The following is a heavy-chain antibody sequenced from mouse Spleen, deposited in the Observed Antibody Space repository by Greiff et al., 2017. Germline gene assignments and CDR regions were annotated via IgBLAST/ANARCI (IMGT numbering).Heavy chain of an antibody. D-gene: IGHD2-1*01. J-gene: IGHJ1*01. CDR2: ISTLAYSI. CDR3: ARLYGNYWYFDV. Sequence: EVQRVESGGGLVKPGGSLKLSCAASGFTFSDYGMAWVRQAPGKGPEWVAFISTLAYSIYYADTVTGRFTISRENAKNTLYLEMSSLRSEDTAMYYCARLYGNYWYFDVWGAGTTVTVSS. CDR1: GFTFSDYG. V-gene: IGHV5-15*01.